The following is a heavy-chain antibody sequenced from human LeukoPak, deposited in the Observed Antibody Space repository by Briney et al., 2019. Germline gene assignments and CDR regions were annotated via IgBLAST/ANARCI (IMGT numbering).Heavy chain of an antibody. Sequence: ASVKVSCKASGYTFTGYYMHWVRQAPGQGLEWMGWMNPNSGNTGYAQKFQGRVTITRNTSISTAYMELSSLRSEDTAVYYCARGGNWFDPWGQGTLVTVSS. J-gene: IGHJ5*02. CDR1: GYTFTGYY. CDR3: ARGGNWFDP. V-gene: IGHV1-8*03. CDR2: MNPNSGNT.